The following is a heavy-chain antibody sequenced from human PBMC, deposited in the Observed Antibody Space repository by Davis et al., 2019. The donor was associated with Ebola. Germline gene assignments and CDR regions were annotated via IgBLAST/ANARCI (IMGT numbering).Heavy chain of an antibody. CDR3: ARDVGVVPAAMTLDV. CDR2: IKPDGGEK. J-gene: IGHJ6*02. D-gene: IGHD2-2*01. Sequence: GESLKISCTASGFSFSRYWMSWVRQAPEKGLEWVANIKPDGGEKYYVESVKGRFTISRDNAKNSLYLQMNSLRAEDTAVYYCARDVGVVPAAMTLDVWGPGTTVTVSS. CDR1: GFSFSRYW. V-gene: IGHV3-7*01.